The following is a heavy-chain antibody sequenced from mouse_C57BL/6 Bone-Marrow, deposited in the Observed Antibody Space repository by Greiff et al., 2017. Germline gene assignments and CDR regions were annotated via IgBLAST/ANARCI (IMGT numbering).Heavy chain of an antibody. CDR2: IDPNSGGT. CDR1: GYTFTSYW. CDR3: ARGDWDGGDYFDY. J-gene: IGHJ2*01. Sequence: QQSCKASGYTFTSYWMHWVKQRPGRGLEWIGRIDPNSGGTKYNEKFKSKATLTVDKPSSTAYMQLSSLTSEDSAVYYCARGDWDGGDYFDYWGQGTTLTVSS. D-gene: IGHD4-1*01. V-gene: IGHV1-72*01.